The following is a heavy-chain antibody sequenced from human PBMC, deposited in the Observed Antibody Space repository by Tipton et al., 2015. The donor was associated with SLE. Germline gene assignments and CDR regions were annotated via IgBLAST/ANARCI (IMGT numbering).Heavy chain of an antibody. CDR1: GGSISSDY. J-gene: IGHJ4*02. Sequence: TLSLTCNVSGGSISSDYWSWIRQPPGKGLEWIGHIYSSGRTNYNPSLAGRVSLSADTSKSQFYLNLSAVTAADTAVYYCARGPQFPVRKFIVHHFDYWGQGILVSVSS. V-gene: IGHV4-4*09. D-gene: IGHD3-16*02. CDR3: ARGPQFPVRKFIVHHFDY. CDR2: IYSSGRT.